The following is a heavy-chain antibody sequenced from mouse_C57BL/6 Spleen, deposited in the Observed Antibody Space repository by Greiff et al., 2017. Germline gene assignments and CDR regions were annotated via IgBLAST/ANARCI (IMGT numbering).Heavy chain of an antibody. CDR2: INPSTGGT. CDR1: GYSFTGYY. CDR3: ARRGTKDREYFDY. V-gene: IGHV1-42*01. D-gene: IGHD1-3*01. Sequence: EVQLQQSGPELVKPGASVKISCKASGYSFTGYYMNWVKQSPEKSLEWLGEINPSTGGTTYNQKFKAKATLTVDKSSSTAYMQLKSLTSEDSAVYYCARRGTKDREYFDYWGQGTTLTVSS. J-gene: IGHJ2*01.